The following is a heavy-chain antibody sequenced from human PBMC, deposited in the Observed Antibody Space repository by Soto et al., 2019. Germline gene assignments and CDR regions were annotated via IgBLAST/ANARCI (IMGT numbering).Heavy chain of an antibody. Sequence: LRLSCAASGFTFSDYYMSWIRQAPGKGLEWVSYISSSSSYTNYADSVKGRFTISRDNAKNSLYLQMNSLRAEDTAVYYCARAVDTAMVSGGYYGMDVWGQGTTVTVSS. CDR1: GFTFSDYY. V-gene: IGHV3-11*06. CDR3: ARAVDTAMVSGGYYGMDV. D-gene: IGHD5-18*01. CDR2: ISSSSSYT. J-gene: IGHJ6*02.